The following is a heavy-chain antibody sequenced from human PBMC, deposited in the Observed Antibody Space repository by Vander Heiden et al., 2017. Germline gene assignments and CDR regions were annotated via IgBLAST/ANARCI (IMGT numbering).Heavy chain of an antibody. Sequence: EVQLVESGGGLVQPGGSLSLSCAASGFTFSSYWMSWVRQAPGKGLEWVANIKQDGSEKYDVDSVKGRFTISRDNAKNSLYMQMNSLRAEDTAVYYCARVSWSSGWNYWGQGTLVTVSS. J-gene: IGHJ4*02. CDR1: GFTFSSYW. D-gene: IGHD6-19*01. V-gene: IGHV3-7*01. CDR3: ARVSWSSGWNY. CDR2: IKQDGSEK.